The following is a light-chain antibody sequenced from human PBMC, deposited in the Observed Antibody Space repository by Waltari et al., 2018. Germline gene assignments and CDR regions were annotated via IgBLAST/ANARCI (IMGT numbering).Light chain of an antibody. CDR3: SSYTSSSTLV. Sequence: QSALTQPASVSGSPGQSITISCTGTSSDVGGYNYVSWYHQHPGKAPKLMIYAVSNRPSGLSNRFAGSKSGDTASLAISGLQAEDEADYYCSSYTSSSTLVFGGGTKLTVL. CDR1: SSDVGGYNY. J-gene: IGLJ2*01. CDR2: AVS. V-gene: IGLV2-14*01.